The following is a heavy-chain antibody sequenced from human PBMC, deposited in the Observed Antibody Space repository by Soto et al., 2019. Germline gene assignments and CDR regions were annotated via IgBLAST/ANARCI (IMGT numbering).Heavy chain of an antibody. V-gene: IGHV4-30-2*01. J-gene: IGHJ5*02. CDR1: GDSYSISTYS. CDR3: AGMPYTSGLRFDP. D-gene: IGHD6-19*01. Sequence: LSLTCNMSGDSYSISTYSWSWIRQPPGKALQWIGFIYQSGVTSYNPSLASRVSISLDRSNNQCSLKLKSVTAADTAVYFCAGMPYTSGLRFDPWGPGTLVTVSS. CDR2: IYQSGVT.